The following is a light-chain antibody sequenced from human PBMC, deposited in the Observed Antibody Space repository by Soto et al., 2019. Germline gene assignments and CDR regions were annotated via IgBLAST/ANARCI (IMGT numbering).Light chain of an antibody. V-gene: IGKV1-39*01. Sequence: IQMTQSPSSLSASVGDRVTITCRASQRITTYLNWYQQKPGEAPKLLISTSGTLQRGVPSRFSGSGSGTDFTLTTTALRPEDFATYLCQQTYSTPYTFGXG. CDR2: TSG. CDR3: QQTYSTPYT. J-gene: IGKJ2*01. CDR1: QRITTY.